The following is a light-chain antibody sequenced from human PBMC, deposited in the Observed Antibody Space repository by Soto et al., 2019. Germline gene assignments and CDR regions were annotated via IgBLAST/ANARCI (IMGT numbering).Light chain of an antibody. CDR1: HSVSSN. CDR3: QQYNHWPPIT. CDR2: SAS. J-gene: IGKJ5*01. Sequence: EIVITQSRATLSVSPVERATLSCMASHSVSSNLAWYQQKPGQAPRLLIYSASIMATGIPARFSGSGSGTDFTLTISSLRSEDSAVYFCQQYNHWPPITFGQGTRLEIK. V-gene: IGKV3-15*01.